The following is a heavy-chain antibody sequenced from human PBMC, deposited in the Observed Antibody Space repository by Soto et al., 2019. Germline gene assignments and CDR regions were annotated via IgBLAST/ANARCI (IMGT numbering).Heavy chain of an antibody. J-gene: IGHJ6*02. CDR2: ISYDGSNK. V-gene: IGHV3-30*18. CDR3: AKDLKKTTMVPAARYYYYYGMDV. CDR1: GFTFSSYG. D-gene: IGHD2-2*01. Sequence: SLRLSCAASGFTFSSYGMHWVRQAPGKGLEWVAVISYDGSNKYYADSVKGRFTISRDNSKNTLYLQMNSLRAEDTAVYYCAKDLKKTTMVPAARYYYYYGMDVWGQGTTVTVSS.